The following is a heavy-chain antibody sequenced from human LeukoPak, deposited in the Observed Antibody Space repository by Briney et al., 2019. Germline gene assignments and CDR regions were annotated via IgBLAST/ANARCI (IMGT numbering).Heavy chain of an antibody. D-gene: IGHD2-21*02. J-gene: IGHJ3*02. CDR2: ISWNSGSI. Sequence: PGGSLRLSCAASGFTFSDYYMSWIRQAPGKGLEWVSGISWNSGSIGYADSVKGRFTISRDNAKNSLYLQMNSLRAEDTALYYCAKANDVVVTAIPPADAFDIWGQGTMVTVSS. CDR1: GFTFSDYY. CDR3: AKANDVVVTAIPPADAFDI. V-gene: IGHV3-9*01.